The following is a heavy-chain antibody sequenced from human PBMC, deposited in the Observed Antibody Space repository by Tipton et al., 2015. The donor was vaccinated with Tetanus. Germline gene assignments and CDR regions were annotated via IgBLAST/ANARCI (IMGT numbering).Heavy chain of an antibody. CDR3: ARDRVVENYDFWSGYYCWFDP. J-gene: IGHJ5*02. CDR2: ISSSSSYI. V-gene: IGHV3-21*01. Sequence: AASGFTFSSYSMNWVRQAPGKGLEWVSSISSSSSYIYYADSVKGRFTISRDNAKNSLYLQMNSLRAEDTAVYYCARDRVVENYDFWSGYYCWFDPWGQGTLVTVSS. CDR1: GFTFSSYS. D-gene: IGHD3-3*01.